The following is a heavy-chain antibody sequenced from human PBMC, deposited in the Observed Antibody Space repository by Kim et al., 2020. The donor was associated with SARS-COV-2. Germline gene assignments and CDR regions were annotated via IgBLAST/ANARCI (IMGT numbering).Heavy chain of an antibody. J-gene: IGHJ4*02. CDR1: GFTFSNAW. CDR2: IKSKTDGGTT. CDR3: TTDRLSVFYCGGDCYRDFDY. Sequence: GGSLRLSCAASGFTFSNAWMSWVRQAPGKGLEWVGRIKSKTDGGTTDYAAPVKGRFTISRDDSKNTLYLQMNSLKTEDTAVYYCTTDRLSVFYCGGDCYRDFDYWGQGTLVTVSS. D-gene: IGHD2-21*02. V-gene: IGHV3-15*01.